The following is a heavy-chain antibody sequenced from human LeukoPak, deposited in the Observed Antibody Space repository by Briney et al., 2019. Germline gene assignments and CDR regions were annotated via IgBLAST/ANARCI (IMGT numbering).Heavy chain of an antibody. J-gene: IGHJ4*02. D-gene: IGHD3-10*01. CDR3: ARDSYYGSGSAPEY. Sequence: PGRSLRLSCAASGFTFSNYGIHWVRQAPGTGLEWVAVIWSDGSNKYYADSVKGRFTISRDNSKNTLYLQMNSLRAEDTAVYYCARDSYYGSGSAPEYWGQGTLVTVSS. CDR1: GFTFSNYG. CDR2: IWSDGSNK. V-gene: IGHV3-33*01.